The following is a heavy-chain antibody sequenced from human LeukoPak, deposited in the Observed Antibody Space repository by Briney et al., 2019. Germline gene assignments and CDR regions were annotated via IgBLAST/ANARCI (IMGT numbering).Heavy chain of an antibody. D-gene: IGHD3-22*01. CDR1: GFTFSRYW. CDR2: ISYDGSNK. Sequence: GGSLRLSCVGSGFTFSRYWLNWVRQAPGKGLEWVAVISYDGSNKYYADSVKGRFTISRDNSKDTLYLQMNSLRAEDTAVYYCARDLVVISDYWGQGTLVTVSS. CDR3: ARDLVVISDY. V-gene: IGHV3-30-3*01. J-gene: IGHJ4*02.